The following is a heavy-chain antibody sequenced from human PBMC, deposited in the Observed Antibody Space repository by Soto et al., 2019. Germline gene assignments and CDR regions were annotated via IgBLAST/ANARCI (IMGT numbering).Heavy chain of an antibody. J-gene: IGHJ6*02. CDR2: TYYRSKWYN. V-gene: IGHV6-1*01. CDR3: ARIAVAGPDYYYYGMDV. CDR1: GDSVSSSSAA. D-gene: IGHD6-19*01. Sequence: PSQTLSLTCAISGDSVSSSSAAWNWIRQSPSRGLEWLGRTYYRSKWYNDYAVSVKSRITINPDTSKNQFSLQLNSVTPEDTAVYYCARIAVAGPDYYYYGMDVWGQGTTVTVSS.